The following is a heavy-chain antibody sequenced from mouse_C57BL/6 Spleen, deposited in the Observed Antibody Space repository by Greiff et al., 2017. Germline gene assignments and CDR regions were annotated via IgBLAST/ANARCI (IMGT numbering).Heavy chain of an antibody. CDR1: GFSLTSYG. CDR2: IWSDGST. Sequence: QVQLKESGPGLVAPSQSLSITCTVSGFSLTSYGVHWVRQPPGKGLEWLVVIWSDGSTTYNSALKSRLSISKNNSKSQVFLKMNSLQTDDTAMYYCARHDSSGYGIAYWGQGTLVTVSA. D-gene: IGHD3-2*02. V-gene: IGHV2-6-1*01. J-gene: IGHJ3*01. CDR3: ARHDSSGYGIAY.